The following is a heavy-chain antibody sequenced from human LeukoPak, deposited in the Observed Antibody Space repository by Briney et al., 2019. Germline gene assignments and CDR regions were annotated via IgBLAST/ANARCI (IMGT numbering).Heavy chain of an antibody. CDR3: ARDIAAAGSHFDY. CDR2: IWYDGSNK. CDR1: GFTFSSYG. D-gene: IGHD6-13*01. Sequence: PGGSLRLSCAASGFTFSSYGMHWVHQAPGKGLEWVAVIWYDGSNKYYADSVKGRFTISRDNSKNTLYLQMNSLSAEDTAVYYCARDIAAAGSHFDYWGQGTLVTVSS. V-gene: IGHV3-33*01. J-gene: IGHJ4*02.